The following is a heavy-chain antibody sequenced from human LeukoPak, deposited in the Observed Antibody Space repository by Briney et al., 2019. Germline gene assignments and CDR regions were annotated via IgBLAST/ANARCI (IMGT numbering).Heavy chain of an antibody. Sequence: SETLSLTCAVYGGSFSGYYWSWIRQPPGKGLEWIGEINHSGSTNYNPSLKSRVTISVDTSKNQFSLKPSSVTAADTAVYYCARGQIRYSYGIFDYWSQGTLVTVSS. CDR2: INHSGST. CDR1: GGSFSGYY. V-gene: IGHV4-34*01. J-gene: IGHJ4*02. D-gene: IGHD5-18*01. CDR3: ARGQIRYSYGIFDY.